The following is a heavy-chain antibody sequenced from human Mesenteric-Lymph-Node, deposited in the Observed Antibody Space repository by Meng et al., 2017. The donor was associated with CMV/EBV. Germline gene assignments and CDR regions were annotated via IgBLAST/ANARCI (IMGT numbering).Heavy chain of an antibody. CDR3: ARGPPSTEYFQH. J-gene: IGHJ1*01. Sequence: CKTSGGTFSNYAISWVRQAPGHGLEWIGGIVPLLHITNYAQKFQGRVAITADKSTNTAYMELSSLRSDDTATYYCARGPPSTEYFQHWGQGTLVTVSS. D-gene: IGHD6-6*01. V-gene: IGHV1-69*10. CDR1: GGTFSNYA. CDR2: IVPLLHIT.